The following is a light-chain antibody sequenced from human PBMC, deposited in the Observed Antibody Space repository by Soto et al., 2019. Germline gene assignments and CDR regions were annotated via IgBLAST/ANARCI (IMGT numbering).Light chain of an antibody. CDR2: WAS. Sequence: DIVMTQSPDSLAVSLGERATINCKSSQSVLYSSNNKNFLAWYQQKPGQPPKLLIYWASTRESGVPDRFSGSGSGTDFTLTTSILQAENVAVYYVQQYYRPCTFGQGTKVEIK. V-gene: IGKV4-1*01. J-gene: IGKJ1*01. CDR1: QSVLYSSNNKNF. CDR3: QQYYRPCT.